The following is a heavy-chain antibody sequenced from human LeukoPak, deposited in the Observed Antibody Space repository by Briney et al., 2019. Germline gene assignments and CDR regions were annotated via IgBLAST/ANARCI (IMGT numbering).Heavy chain of an antibody. CDR1: GFTFSSYS. CDR3: AKDQGQLERDVGAFDI. J-gene: IGHJ3*02. CDR2: ISGSGGST. Sequence: QPGGSLRLSCAASGFTFSSYSMSWVRQAPGKGLECVSAISGSGGSTYYADSVKGRFTISRDNSKNTLYLQMNSLRAEDTAVYYCAKDQGQLERDVGAFDIWGQGTMVTVSS. D-gene: IGHD1-1*01. V-gene: IGHV3-23*01.